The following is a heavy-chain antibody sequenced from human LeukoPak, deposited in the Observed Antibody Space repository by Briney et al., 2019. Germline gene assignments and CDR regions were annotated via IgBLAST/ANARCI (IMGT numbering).Heavy chain of an antibody. D-gene: IGHD3-9*01. J-gene: IGHJ3*02. CDR2: IYSGGST. V-gene: IGHV3-53*01. CDR1: GFTVSSNY. CDR3: ARGSHFVWLSDDAFDI. Sequence: PGGSLRLSCAASGFTVSSNYMSWVRQAPGKGLEWVSVIYSGGSTYYADSVKGRFTISRDNSKNTLYLQMNSLRAEDTAVYYCARGSHFVWLSDDAFDIWGQGTMVTVSS.